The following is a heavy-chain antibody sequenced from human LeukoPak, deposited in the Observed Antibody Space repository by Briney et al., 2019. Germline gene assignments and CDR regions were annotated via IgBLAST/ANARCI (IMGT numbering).Heavy chain of an antibody. CDR3: AKQYYDFWSGSKYFQH. J-gene: IGHJ1*01. D-gene: IGHD3-3*01. CDR1: GFTFSSYA. V-gene: IGHV3-23*01. CDR2: ISGSGGST. Sequence: GGSLRLSCAASGFTFSSYAMSWVRQAPGKGLEWVSAISGSGGSTYYADSVKGRFTVSRDNSKNTLYLQMNGLRAEDTAVYYCAKQYYDFWSGSKYFQHWGQGTLVTVSS.